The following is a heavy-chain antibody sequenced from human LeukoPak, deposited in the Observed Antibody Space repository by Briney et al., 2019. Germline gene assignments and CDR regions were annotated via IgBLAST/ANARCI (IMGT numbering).Heavy chain of an antibody. Sequence: PGRSLRLSCAASGFTLDDYAMHWVRQAPGKGLEWVSGISWNSGSIGYADSVKGRFTISRDNAKNSLYLQMNSLRAEDTALYYCAKDKVPTGYDILTGYYDYWGQGTLVTVSS. V-gene: IGHV3-9*01. J-gene: IGHJ4*01. CDR2: ISWNSGSI. CDR1: GFTLDDYA. D-gene: IGHD3-9*01. CDR3: AKDKVPTGYDILTGYYDY.